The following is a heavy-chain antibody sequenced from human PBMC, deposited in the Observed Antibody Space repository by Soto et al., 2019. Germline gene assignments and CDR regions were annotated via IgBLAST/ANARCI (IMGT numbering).Heavy chain of an antibody. CDR2: VYSGGAT. D-gene: IGHD3-10*01. CDR1: GFTVSSNY. J-gene: IGHJ4*02. CDR3: VRGRYGSEIH. Sequence: VRLVESGGGVVQPGGSLRLSCAAFGFTVSSNYMTWVRLAPGKGLEWVSLVYSGGATHYAASVKGRFTISTHSSQNTLFLQMNSLRTEDTATYYCVRGRYGSEIHWGQGTKVTVSS. V-gene: IGHV3-53*04.